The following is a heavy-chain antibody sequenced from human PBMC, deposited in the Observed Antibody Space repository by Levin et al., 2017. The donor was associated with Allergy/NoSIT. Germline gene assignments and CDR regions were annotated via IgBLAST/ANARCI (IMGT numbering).Heavy chain of an antibody. CDR3: ARGGWLKFDY. CDR2: ISSSGNTI. D-gene: IGHD5-12*01. V-gene: IGHV3-11*01. Sequence: PGGSLRLSCAASGFTFSDYYMSWVRQAPGKGLEWLSYISSSGNTIYYTESVKGRFTISRDNAKNSLYLQMNSLRAEDTAVYYCARGGWLKFDYWGQGNLVTVSS. CDR1: GFTFSDYY. J-gene: IGHJ4*02.